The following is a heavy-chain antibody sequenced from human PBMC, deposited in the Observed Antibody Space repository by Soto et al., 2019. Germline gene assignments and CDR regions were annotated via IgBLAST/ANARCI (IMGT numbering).Heavy chain of an antibody. J-gene: IGHJ4*02. CDR2: IYSGGST. CDR1: GFTVSSNY. V-gene: IGHV3-53*01. CDR3: ARTMMGTASAPWIYYFDY. D-gene: IGHD2-21*02. Sequence: GGSLRLSCAASGFTVSSNYMSWLRPAPGKGLEWVSVIYSGGSTYYADSVKGRFTISRDNSKNTLYLQMNSLRAEDTAVYYCARTMMGTASAPWIYYFDYWGQGTLVTVSS.